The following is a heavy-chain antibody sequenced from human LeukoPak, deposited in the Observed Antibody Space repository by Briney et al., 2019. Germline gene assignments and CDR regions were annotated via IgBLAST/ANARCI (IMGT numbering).Heavy chain of an antibody. J-gene: IGHJ3*02. CDR1: GFTSSSYW. CDR2: IRQDGSEK. V-gene: IGHV3-7*03. Sequence: GGSLRLSCAASGFTSSSYWMSWVRQAPGKGLEWVANIRQDGSEKYYVDSVKGRFTISRDNAKNSLYLQMNSLRAEDTAVYYCARESTYDAFDIWGQGTMVTVSS. CDR3: ARESTYDAFDI.